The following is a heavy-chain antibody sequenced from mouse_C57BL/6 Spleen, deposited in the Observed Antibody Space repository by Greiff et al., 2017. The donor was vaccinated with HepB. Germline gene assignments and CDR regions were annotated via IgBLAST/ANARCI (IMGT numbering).Heavy chain of an antibody. CDR2: ISSGGSYT. V-gene: IGHV5-6*02. CDR1: GFTFSSYG. D-gene: IGHD1-1*01. Sequence: DVKLVESGGDLVKPGGSLKLSCAASGFTFSSYGMSWVRQTPDKRLEWVATISSGGSYTYYPDSVKGRFTISRDNAKNTLYLQMSSLKSEDTAMYYCAREVVVATDYAMDYWGQGTSVTVSS. J-gene: IGHJ4*01. CDR3: AREVVVATDYAMDY.